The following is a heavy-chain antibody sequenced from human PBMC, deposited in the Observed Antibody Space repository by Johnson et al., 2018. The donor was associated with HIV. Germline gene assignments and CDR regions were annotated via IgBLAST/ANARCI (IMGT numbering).Heavy chain of an antibody. Sequence: VLLVESGGGLVQPGGSLRLSCAASGFTFDDYTMHWVRQGPGKGLEWVSLISWDGGSTYYGDSLKGRFTISRDNSKNSLYLQMNSLRSEDTALYYCAKGGLGHTDAFDIWGQGTMVTVSS. CDR2: ISWDGGST. J-gene: IGHJ3*02. V-gene: IGHV3-43*01. CDR1: GFTFDDYT. D-gene: IGHD6-19*01. CDR3: AKGGLGHTDAFDI.